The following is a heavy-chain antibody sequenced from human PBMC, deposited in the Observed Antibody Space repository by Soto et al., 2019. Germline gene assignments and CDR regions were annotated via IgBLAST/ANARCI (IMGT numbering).Heavy chain of an antibody. CDR2: IYYTGST. V-gene: IGHV4-30-4*01. CDR1: VGCISSDDHY. D-gene: IGHD6-6*01. Sequence: TLSLTRPVSVGCISSDDHYWTWIRQPPGKGLEWIGYIYYTGSTNYNPSLKSRVTISMDTSKNQFSLKVNSVTAADTAVYYCARDRSNSPDFFDFWGQGTLVTVSS. J-gene: IGHJ4*02. CDR3: ARDRSNSPDFFDF.